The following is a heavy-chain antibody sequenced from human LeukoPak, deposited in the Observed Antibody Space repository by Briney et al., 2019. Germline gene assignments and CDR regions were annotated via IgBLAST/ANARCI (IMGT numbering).Heavy chain of an antibody. V-gene: IGHV1-69*04. J-gene: IGHJ6*02. CDR1: GGTFSSYA. Sequence: GSSVKVSCKASGGTFSSYAISWVRHAPGLGLEWMGRIIPMLGIANYAQTFQGRVTITADKSTSTAYMELSSLRSEDTAVYYCASSGYSSVYVWGQGTTVTVSS. D-gene: IGHD6-19*01. CDR2: IIPMLGIA. CDR3: ASSGYSSVYV.